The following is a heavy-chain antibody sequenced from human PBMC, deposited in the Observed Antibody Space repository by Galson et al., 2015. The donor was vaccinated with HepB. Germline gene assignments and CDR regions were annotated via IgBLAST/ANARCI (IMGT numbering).Heavy chain of an antibody. Sequence: SLRLSCAASGFTISDYGIDWVRLAPGKGLEWVAVIWFDGSKTYYVDSVEGRFTISRDNAKNTLCLQMNSLRAEDTAVYYCARYNGSLAAFDYWGQGTLVTVSS. V-gene: IGHV3-33*08. CDR1: GFTISDYG. CDR2: IWFDGSKT. J-gene: IGHJ4*02. D-gene: IGHD1-26*01. CDR3: ARYNGSLAAFDY.